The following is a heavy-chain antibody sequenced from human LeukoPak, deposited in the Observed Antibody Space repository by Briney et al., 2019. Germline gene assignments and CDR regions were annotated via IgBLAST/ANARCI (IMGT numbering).Heavy chain of an antibody. J-gene: IGHJ4*02. CDR3: ARVGVGYGVRLGRVGY. D-gene: IGHD4-17*01. V-gene: IGHV3-7*01. CDR1: GFTFSSYW. CDR2: IKQDGSEK. Sequence: GGSLRLSCAASGFTFSSYWMSWVRQAPGKGLEWVANIKQDGSEKYYVDSVKGRFTISRDNAKNSLYLQMNSLRAEDTAVYYCARVGVGYGVRLGRVGYWGQGTLVTVSS.